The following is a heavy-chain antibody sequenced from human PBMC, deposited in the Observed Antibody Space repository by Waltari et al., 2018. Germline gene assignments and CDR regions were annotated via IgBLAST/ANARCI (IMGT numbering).Heavy chain of an antibody. Sequence: EVELVESGGGLVQPGGSLRLSCAAPGPHLSSCAMNWVRQAPGKGLEWISNINPNGVTVYYADSLRGRFTISRDNAKKSLFLQMNSLRAEDTAIYYCAGWVTYTSDWHGSLAPWGQGTLVTVSS. D-gene: IGHD6-19*01. CDR2: INPNGVTV. CDR3: AGWVTYTSDWHGSLAP. J-gene: IGHJ5*02. V-gene: IGHV3-48*03. CDR1: GPHLSSCA.